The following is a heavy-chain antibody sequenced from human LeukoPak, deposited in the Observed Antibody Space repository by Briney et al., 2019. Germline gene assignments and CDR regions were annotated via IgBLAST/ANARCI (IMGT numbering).Heavy chain of an antibody. CDR2: ISYDGSNK. J-gene: IGHJ4*02. D-gene: IGHD5-24*01. V-gene: IGHV3-30*04. CDR1: GFTSSSYA. CDR3: AREPDGYNSYYFDY. Sequence: GGSLRLSCAASGFTSSSYAMHWVRQAPGKGLEWVAVISYDGSNKYYADSVKGRFTISRDNSKNTLYLQMNSLRAEDTAVYYCAREPDGYNSYYFDYWGQGTLVTVSS.